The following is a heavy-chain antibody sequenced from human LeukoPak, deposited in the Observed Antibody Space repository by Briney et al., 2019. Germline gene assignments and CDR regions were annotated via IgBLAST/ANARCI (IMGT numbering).Heavy chain of an antibody. V-gene: IGHV3-15*04. J-gene: IGHJ5*02. Sequence: PGGSLRLSCAASGLTVTNAWMNWVRQAPGKGLEWVGRIASKTDGGTTDYAAPVKGRFTISRDDSKNTLYLQMNSLKTEDTAVYYCTTRSKYYYDSSGYYHWGQGTLVTVSS. CDR2: IASKTDGGTT. CDR1: GLTVTNAW. CDR3: TTRSKYYYDSSGYYH. D-gene: IGHD3-22*01.